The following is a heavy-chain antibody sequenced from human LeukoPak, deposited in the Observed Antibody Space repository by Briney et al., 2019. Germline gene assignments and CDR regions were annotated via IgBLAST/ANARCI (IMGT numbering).Heavy chain of an antibody. CDR1: GGSINSNYW. CDR3: ARHYDLWSGYNY. Sequence: PSGTLSLTCAVSGGSINSNYWWTWVRQSPGKGLEWIGEIYHTGSVNYNLSLESRVTISRDRSKNQFSLMLRSVTAADTAVCYCARHYDLWSGYNYWGQGLLVTVSS. J-gene: IGHJ4*02. CDR2: IYHTGSV. V-gene: IGHV4-4*02. D-gene: IGHD3-3*01.